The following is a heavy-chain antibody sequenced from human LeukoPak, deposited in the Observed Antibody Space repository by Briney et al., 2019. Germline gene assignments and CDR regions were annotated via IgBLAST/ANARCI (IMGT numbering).Heavy chain of an antibody. J-gene: IGHJ5*02. CDR2: IFHSGSS. V-gene: IGHV4-59*12. CDR1: GSISGFY. Sequence: NPSETLSLTCTVSGSISGFYWSWIRPPPGKGLEWIGSIFHSGSSYYNPSLKSRVTISVDKSKNQFSLRLTSGTAADTAVYYCAIELWFANSPGSWFYPSGEGDLGTVSP. CDR3: AIELWFANSPGSWFYP. D-gene: IGHD3-10*01.